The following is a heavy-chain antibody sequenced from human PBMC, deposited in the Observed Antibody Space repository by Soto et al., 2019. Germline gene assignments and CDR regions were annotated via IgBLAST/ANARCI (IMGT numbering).Heavy chain of an antibody. V-gene: IGHV3-23*01. CDR2: ISGSGGST. J-gene: IGHJ2*01. D-gene: IGHD3-22*01. Sequence: EVQLLESGGGLVQPGGSLRLSCAASGFTFSSYAMSWVRQAPGKGLEWVSAISGSGGSTYYADSVKGRFTISRDNSKNTVYLPMNSHRGEDTAVYFWATNSAYYYDRSGLCWDNWYFDLWGRGTLVTVSS. CDR1: GFTFSSYA. CDR3: ATNSAYYYDRSGLCWDNWYFDL.